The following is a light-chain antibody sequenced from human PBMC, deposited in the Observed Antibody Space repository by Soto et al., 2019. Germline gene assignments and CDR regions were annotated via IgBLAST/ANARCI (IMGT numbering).Light chain of an antibody. CDR3: QQYGISPT. J-gene: IGKJ2*01. Sequence: EIVLTQSPGTLSLSPGERATLACRARQSVSSNVLAWYQQKPGPDPRLLIYVASRTATGIPDRFSGSGSGTDFPLTFSRLETDDFAVYYCQQYGISPTFGRGTNLEIK. CDR2: VAS. CDR1: QSVSSNV. V-gene: IGKV3-20*01.